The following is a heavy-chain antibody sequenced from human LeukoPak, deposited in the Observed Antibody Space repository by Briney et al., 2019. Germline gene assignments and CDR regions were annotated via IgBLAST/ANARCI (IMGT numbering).Heavy chain of an antibody. J-gene: IGHJ4*02. CDR1: GDSINSLDL. D-gene: IGHD3-22*01. V-gene: IGHV4-4*02. CDR3: AGLVGRYSSGLYYYYFDY. Sequence: SGTLSLTCTVSGDSINSLDLWSWVRQPPGKGLEWIGEMYLSGTTHSNPSVKSRVTISIDKSKNQFFLNLSSVTAADTAVYYCAGLVGRYSSGLYYYYFDYWGQGTLVTVS. CDR2: MYLSGTT.